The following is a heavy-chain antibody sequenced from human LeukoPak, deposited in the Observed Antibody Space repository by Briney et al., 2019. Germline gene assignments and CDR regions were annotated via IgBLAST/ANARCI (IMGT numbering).Heavy chain of an antibody. J-gene: IGHJ4*02. CDR1: GGSISSYY. D-gene: IGHD6-25*01. Sequence: SETLSLTCTVSGGSISSYYWSWIRQPPGNGLEWIGYIYYSGSTNYNPSLKSRVTISVDTSKNQFSLKLSSVTAADTAVYYCAREAADYYFDYWGQGTLVTVSS. V-gene: IGHV4-59*01. CDR3: AREAADYYFDY. CDR2: IYYSGST.